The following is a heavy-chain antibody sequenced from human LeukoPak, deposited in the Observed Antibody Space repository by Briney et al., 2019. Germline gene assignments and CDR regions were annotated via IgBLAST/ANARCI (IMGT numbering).Heavy chain of an antibody. CDR2: ISGSGGST. Sequence: GGSLRLSCTASGFTFSSYSMNWVRQAPGKGLEWVSAISGSGGSTYYADSVKGRFTISRDNSKNTLYLQMNSLRAEDTAVYYCAPVPDTAMVFDYWGQGTLVTVSS. CDR1: GFTFSSYS. J-gene: IGHJ4*02. CDR3: APVPDTAMVFDY. V-gene: IGHV3-23*01. D-gene: IGHD5-18*01.